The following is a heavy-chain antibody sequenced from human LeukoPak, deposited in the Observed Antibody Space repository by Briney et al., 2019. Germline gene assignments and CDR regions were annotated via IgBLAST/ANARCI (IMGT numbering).Heavy chain of an antibody. J-gene: IGHJ5*02. CDR1: GFTFSSYS. CDR2: ISSSSSYI. Sequence: GGSLRLSCAASGFTFSSYSMNWVRQAPGKGLEWVSSISSSSSYIYYADSVKGRFTISRDNAKNSLYLQMNSLRAEDTAVYYCARDLGGSSSWYLWFDPWGQGTLVTVSS. V-gene: IGHV3-21*01. CDR3: ARDLGGSSSWYLWFDP. D-gene: IGHD6-13*01.